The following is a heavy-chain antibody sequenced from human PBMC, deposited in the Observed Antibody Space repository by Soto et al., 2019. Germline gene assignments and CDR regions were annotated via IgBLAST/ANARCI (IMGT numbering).Heavy chain of an antibody. CDR1: GYTFTSYG. V-gene: IGHV1-18*01. CDR2: ISAYNGNT. J-gene: IGHJ4*02. D-gene: IGHD2-2*01. CDR3: ARDLPPEDY. Sequence: QVQLVQSGAEVKKPGASVKVSCKASGYTFTSYGISWVRQAPGQGREWMGWISAYNGNTKYAQKLQVRVTMTTDTSTITAYMKLMSLRSDDASVYYSARDLPPEDYWGQGTLVTVSS.